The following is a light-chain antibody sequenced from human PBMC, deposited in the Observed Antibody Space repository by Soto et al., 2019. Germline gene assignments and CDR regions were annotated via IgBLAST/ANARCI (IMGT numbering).Light chain of an antibody. CDR2: GAS. CDR1: QSVTSNY. V-gene: IGKV3-20*01. CDR3: QQYDNLPPVYT. J-gene: IGKJ2*01. Sequence: EIVLTQSPGTLSLSPGERATLSCRASQSVTSNYLAWYQQKPGQAPGLLIYGASSRATGIPDRFSGSGSGTDFTLTISRLEPEDFAVYYCQQYDNLPPVYTFGQGTKLEIK.